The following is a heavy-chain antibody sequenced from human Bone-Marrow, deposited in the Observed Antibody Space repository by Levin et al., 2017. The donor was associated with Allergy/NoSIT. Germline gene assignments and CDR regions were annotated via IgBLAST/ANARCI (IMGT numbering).Heavy chain of an antibody. D-gene: IGHD4-17*01. CDR2: IHYTGSA. V-gene: IGHV4-31*03. J-gene: IGHJ6*02. CDR1: GGPISGGGHY. Sequence: SQTLSLTCTVSGGPISGGGHYWSWIRQHPGRGPEWIGYIHYTGSAHYSPSLQSRAIILVDSSKNQFSLRVNSVTAADTAGYYCARAGIYGDYRYYDAMDVWGPGTTVTVSS. CDR3: ARAGIYGDYRYYDAMDV.